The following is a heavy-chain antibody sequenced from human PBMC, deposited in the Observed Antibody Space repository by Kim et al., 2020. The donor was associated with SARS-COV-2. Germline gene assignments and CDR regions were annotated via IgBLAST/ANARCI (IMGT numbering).Heavy chain of an antibody. D-gene: IGHD1-26*01. J-gene: IGHJ6*01. Sequence: GGSLRLSCAASGFTFSSYGMQWVSQAPGKGLGWVAAISYEGSNKYYADSVQGRCIFSRDYSKNTLYLQMNSVRAEDMDVYECAKDPNRIGGACYYYYGM. CDR2: ISYEGSNK. CDR3: AKDPNRIGGACYYYYGM. CDR1: GFTFSSYG. V-gene: IGHV3-30*18.